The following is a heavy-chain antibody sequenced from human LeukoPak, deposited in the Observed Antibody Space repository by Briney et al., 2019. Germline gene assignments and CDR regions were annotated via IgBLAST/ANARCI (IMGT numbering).Heavy chain of an antibody. V-gene: IGHV3-23*01. CDR3: AKGLELPWFDP. J-gene: IGHJ5*02. D-gene: IGHD1-7*01. CDR1: GFTFSNYW. CDR2: ISGSGGSA. Sequence: PGGSLRLSCAASGFTFSNYWMSWVRQAPGKGLEWVSAISGSGGSAYYADSVKGRFTISRDNSKNTLYLQMNSLRAEDTAVYYCAKGLELPWFDPWGQGTLVTVSS.